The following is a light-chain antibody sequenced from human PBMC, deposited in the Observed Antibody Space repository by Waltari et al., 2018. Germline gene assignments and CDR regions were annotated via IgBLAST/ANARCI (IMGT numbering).Light chain of an antibody. V-gene: IGLV1-47*01. J-gene: IGLJ2*01. Sequence: QSVLTQPPSASGTPGQRVTISCSGSSSNIGSNYVYWYQQLPGTAPKLLIYRNNRRPSGGPDRVSGSKSGTSASLAISGLRSDDEADYYCATWDDSLSGPVFGGGTKVTVL. CDR3: ATWDDSLSGPV. CDR2: RNN. CDR1: SSNIGSNY.